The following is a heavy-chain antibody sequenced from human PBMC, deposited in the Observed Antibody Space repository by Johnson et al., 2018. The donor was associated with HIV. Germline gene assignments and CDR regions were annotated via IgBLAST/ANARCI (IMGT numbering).Heavy chain of an antibody. CDR1: GFAVSSNY. CDR2: INGDGSRT. CDR3: VRTSCTGARCLGYDPFDV. D-gene: IGHD3-16*01. J-gene: IGHJ3*01. Sequence: MLLVESGGGVVQPGRSLRLSFAASGFAVSSNYMSWVRQAPGKGLEWVSRINGDGSRTSYADSWKGRFPIARDNAKNTLFLEMKSLRAEDTAVYYCVRTSCTGARCLGYDPFDVWGQGTVVTVS. V-gene: IGHV3-74*02.